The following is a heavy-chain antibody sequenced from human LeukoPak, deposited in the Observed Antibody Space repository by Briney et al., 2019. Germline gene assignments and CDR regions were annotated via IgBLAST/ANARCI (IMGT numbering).Heavy chain of an antibody. J-gene: IGHJ5*02. D-gene: IGHD5-18*01. CDR2: IYYSGST. Sequence: SETLSLTCTVSGDSISSYYWSWVRQPPGKGLEWIGYIYYSGSTNYNPSLKSRVTISVDTSKNQFSLKLSSVTAADTAVYYCARTADTAMVTWSWFDPWGQGTLVTVSS. CDR3: ARTADTAMVTWSWFDP. CDR1: GDSISSYY. V-gene: IGHV4-59*01.